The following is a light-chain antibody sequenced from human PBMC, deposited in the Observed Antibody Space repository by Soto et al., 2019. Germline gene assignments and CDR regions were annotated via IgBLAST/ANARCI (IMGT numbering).Light chain of an antibody. Sequence: QSALTQPASVSGSPGQSIAISCTGASSDVGSYNLVSWYQQHPGKAPKLMIYEDNKRPSGLSNRFSGAKSGNTAALPISGLQAEEEADYYCYSYAGSTTFDVVFGGGTKLTVL. CDR3: YSYAGSTTFDVV. J-gene: IGLJ2*01. CDR1: SSDVGSYNL. CDR2: EDN. V-gene: IGLV2-23*02.